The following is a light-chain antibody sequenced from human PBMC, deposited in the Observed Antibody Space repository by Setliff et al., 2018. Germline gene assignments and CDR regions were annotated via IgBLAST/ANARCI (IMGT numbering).Light chain of an antibody. CDR2: EVS. CDR3: SSYAGSNTPDV. V-gene: IGLV2-11*01. J-gene: IGLJ1*01. CDR1: SSDVGGYNY. Sequence: QSALTQPRSVSGSPGQSVTISCTGTSSDVGGYNYVSWYQQHPGKAPKLMIYEVSKRPLGVPDRFSGSKSGNTASLTVSGLQTEDEADSYCSSYAGSNTPDVFGTGTKVTVL.